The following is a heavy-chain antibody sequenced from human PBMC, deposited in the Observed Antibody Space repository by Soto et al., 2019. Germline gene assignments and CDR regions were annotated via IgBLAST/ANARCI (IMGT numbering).Heavy chain of an antibody. D-gene: IGHD2-2*01. Sequence: PSETLSLTCTVSGGSISSYYWSWIRQPPGKGLEWIGYIYYSGSTNYNPSLKSRVTISVDTSKNQFSLKLSSVTAADTAVYYCARHGGGIVVVPAAKTRSFDIWGQGTMVTVS. J-gene: IGHJ3*02. CDR2: IYYSGST. CDR1: GGSISSYY. V-gene: IGHV4-59*08. CDR3: ARHGGGIVVVPAAKTRSFDI.